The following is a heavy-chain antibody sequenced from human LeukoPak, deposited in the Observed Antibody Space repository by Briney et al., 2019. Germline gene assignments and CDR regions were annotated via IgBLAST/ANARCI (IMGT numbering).Heavy chain of an antibody. CDR1: GFTFSSYA. D-gene: IGHD4-17*01. J-gene: IGHJ4*02. CDR2: IRGDGVTT. CDR3: AKDRYGDYFDY. V-gene: IGHV3-23*01. Sequence: GGSLRLSCAASGFTFSSYAMSWVRQAPGKGLEWVSAIRGDGVTTYDADSVKGRFTISRDNSKNTLYLQMNSLRAEDTAVYYCAKDRYGDYFDYWGQGTLVTVSS.